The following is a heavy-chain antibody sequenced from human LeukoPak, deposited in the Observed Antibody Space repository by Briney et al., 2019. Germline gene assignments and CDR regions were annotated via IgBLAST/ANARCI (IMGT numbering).Heavy chain of an antibody. D-gene: IGHD2-8*01. CDR2: IYPGDSDT. CDR1: GYSFTSHW. V-gene: IGHV5-51*01. Sequence: GESLQISCQGSGYSFTSHWIGWVRQMPGKGLGWMGIIYPGDSDTRYSPSFQGQVTISADKSISTAYLQWSSLTASDTAIYYCARRIEDAKAFDYWGQGTLVTVSS. J-gene: IGHJ4*02. CDR3: ARRIEDAKAFDY.